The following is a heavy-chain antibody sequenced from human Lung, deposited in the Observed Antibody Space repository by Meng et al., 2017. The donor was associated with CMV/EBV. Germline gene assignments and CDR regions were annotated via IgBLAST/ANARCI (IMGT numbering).Heavy chain of an antibody. Sequence: SXXVSCNASGYTFTAHYFHWVRQAPGQGLEWMGWIHPHRGDTNYAQQFQGRVTLTRDTSINTGYMELTRLTSDDTAVYYCARDNNWGPDYWGQGTLVTVSS. CDR2: IHPHRGDT. D-gene: IGHD7-27*01. CDR3: ARDNNWGPDY. V-gene: IGHV1-2*02. CDR1: GYTFTAHY. J-gene: IGHJ4*02.